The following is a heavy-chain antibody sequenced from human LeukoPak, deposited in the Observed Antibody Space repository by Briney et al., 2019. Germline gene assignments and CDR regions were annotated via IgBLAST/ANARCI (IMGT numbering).Heavy chain of an antibody. CDR3: ARRASGY. J-gene: IGHJ4*02. CDR2: IDPRDPRDSYT. CDR1: GNNFPYLW. V-gene: IGHV5-10-1*01. Sequence: GESLKTFRRGPGNNFPYLWNDLGRQMPGKGLEWMGRIDPRDPRDSYTNYSPSFQGHVTISADKSISTAYLQSSSLKASDTAIYRCARRASGYWGEGTLVTVSS. D-gene: IGHD3-10*01.